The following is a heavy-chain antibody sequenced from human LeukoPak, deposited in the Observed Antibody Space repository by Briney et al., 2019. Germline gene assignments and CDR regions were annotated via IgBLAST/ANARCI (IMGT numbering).Heavy chain of an antibody. J-gene: IGHJ6*02. CDR2: IIPIFGTA. Sequence: GASVKVSCKASGGTFSSYAISWVRQAPGQGLEWMGGIIPIFGTANYAQKFQGRVTITADESTSTAYMELRSLRSDDTAVYYCARAGESEVFYGMDVWGQGTTVTVSS. V-gene: IGHV1-69*13. D-gene: IGHD2-21*01. CDR3: ARAGESEVFYGMDV. CDR1: GGTFSSYA.